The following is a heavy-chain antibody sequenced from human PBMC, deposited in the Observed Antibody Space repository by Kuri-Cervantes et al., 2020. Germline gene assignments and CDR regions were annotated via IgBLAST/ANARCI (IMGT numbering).Heavy chain of an antibody. CDR1: GGAVMSSVW. Sequence: SCTVSGGAVMSSVWWSWVRQPPGKGLEWIGEVHASGSTKYNPSLESRVSISVDTSKDQFSLNLNSVTAADTALYYCARANRDLRFLEYRQLGYFDYWGLGTLVTVSS. CDR2: VHASGST. J-gene: IGHJ4*02. D-gene: IGHD3-3*01. V-gene: IGHV4-4*02. CDR3: ARANRDLRFLEYRQLGYFDY.